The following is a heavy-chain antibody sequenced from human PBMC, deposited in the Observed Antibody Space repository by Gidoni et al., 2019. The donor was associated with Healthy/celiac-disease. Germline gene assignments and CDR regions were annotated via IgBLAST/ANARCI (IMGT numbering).Heavy chain of an antibody. CDR1: GFTFTNAW. CDR3: TTVRPHYYDSSGYWELDY. Sequence: EVQLVESGGGLVKPGASLRLSCAASGFTFTNAWMSWVRQAPGKGLEWVGRIKSKTDGGTTDYAAPVKGRFTISRDDSKNTLYLQRNSLKTEDTAVYYCTTVRPHYYDSSGYWELDYWGQGTLVTVSS. D-gene: IGHD3-22*01. V-gene: IGHV3-15*01. CDR2: IKSKTDGGTT. J-gene: IGHJ4*02.